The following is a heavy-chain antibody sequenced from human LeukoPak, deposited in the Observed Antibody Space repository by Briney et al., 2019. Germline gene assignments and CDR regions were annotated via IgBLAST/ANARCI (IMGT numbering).Heavy chain of an antibody. D-gene: IGHD4-17*01. CDR1: GYTFKSYG. CDR2: ISGSSGRT. Sequence: ASVKVSCKASGYTFKSYGTIWVRQAPGQGLEWMGWISGSSGRTQYAQKVQGRITMTRDTSTNTAYLEFWSLRSDDTAMYYCVRGQYGQEIDFWGQGTLVIVSS. CDR3: VRGQYGQEIDF. V-gene: IGHV1-18*01. J-gene: IGHJ4*02.